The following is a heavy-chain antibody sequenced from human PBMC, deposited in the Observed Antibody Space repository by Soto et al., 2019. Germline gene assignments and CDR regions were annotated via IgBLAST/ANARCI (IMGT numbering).Heavy chain of an antibody. J-gene: IGHJ5*01. CDR1: GYTFTSYG. Sequence: ASVKVSCKASGYTFTSYGISWVRQAPGQGLEWMGWISAYNGNTNYAQKLQGRVTMTTDTSTSTAYMELRSLRSDDTAVYYCARDKGYCSSSSCYWFDSWGQGTLVTVSS. D-gene: IGHD2-2*01. CDR3: ARDKGYCSSSSCYWFDS. CDR2: ISAYNGNT. V-gene: IGHV1-18*01.